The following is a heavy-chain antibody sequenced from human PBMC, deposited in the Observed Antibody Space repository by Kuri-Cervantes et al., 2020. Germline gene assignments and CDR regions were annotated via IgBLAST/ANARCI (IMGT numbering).Heavy chain of an antibody. V-gene: IGHV1-18*01. Sequence: ASVKVSSKASGYTFSSYGISWVRQAPGQGLEWMGWISTYNGNTNYAQKLQGRVTMTTDTSTSTAYLELMSLRSDDTAVYYCARVQNSGSGGIDYWGQGTLVTVSS. J-gene: IGHJ4*02. CDR3: ARVQNSGSGGIDY. CDR2: ISTYNGNT. CDR1: GYTFSSYG. D-gene: IGHD2-15*01.